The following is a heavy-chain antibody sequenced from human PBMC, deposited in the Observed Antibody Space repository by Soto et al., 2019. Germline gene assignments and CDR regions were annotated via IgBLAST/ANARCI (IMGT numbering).Heavy chain of an antibody. Sequence: GASVKVSCKASGYTFTIYGISWVRQAPGQGLEWMGWISAYSGNTNYAQKLQGRVTTTTDTSTSTAYMELRSLRSDDTAVYYCARYGGVNFWSTSAFDYWGQGTLVTVSS. D-gene: IGHD3-3*01. V-gene: IGHV1-18*01. CDR2: ISAYSGNT. CDR1: GYTFTIYG. J-gene: IGHJ4*02. CDR3: ARYGGVNFWSTSAFDY.